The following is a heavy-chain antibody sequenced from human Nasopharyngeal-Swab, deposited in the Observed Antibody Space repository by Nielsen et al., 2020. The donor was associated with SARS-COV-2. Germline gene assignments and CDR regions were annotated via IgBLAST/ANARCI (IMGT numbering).Heavy chain of an antibody. D-gene: IGHD3-22*01. V-gene: IGHV3-23*01. CDR1: GFPFSSYA. Sequence: LSLTCAASGFPFSSYAMSWVRQAPGKGLEWVSAISGSGGSTYYADSVKGRFIISRDNSKNTLYLQMNSLRAEDTAVYYCAKDQSRNFYYYDSSGKNAFDIWGQGTMVTVSS. J-gene: IGHJ3*02. CDR3: AKDQSRNFYYYDSSGKNAFDI. CDR2: ISGSGGST.